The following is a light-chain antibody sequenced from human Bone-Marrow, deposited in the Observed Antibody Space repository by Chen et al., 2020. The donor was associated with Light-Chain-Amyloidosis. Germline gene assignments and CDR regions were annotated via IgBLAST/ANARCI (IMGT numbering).Light chain of an antibody. CDR1: QTVGSF. CDR3: QQRSNWPPMYT. J-gene: IGKJ2*01. Sequence: EILLTQSPATLSLSPGERATLSCRASQTVGSFFAWYQQKPGQAPRLVIYDVSKRASGIPARFSGGESGTGFTLTISSLEPEDFAVYYCQQRSNWPPMYTFGQGTKLEIK. CDR2: DVS. V-gene: IGKV3-11*01.